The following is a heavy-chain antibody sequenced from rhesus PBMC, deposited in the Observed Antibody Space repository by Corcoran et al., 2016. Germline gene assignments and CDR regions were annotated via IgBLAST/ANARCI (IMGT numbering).Heavy chain of an antibody. CDR3: ARGYYEDDDGYYYTSYGLDS. Sequence: EVQLVESGGGLVQPGGSLRLSCAASGFTFSSYWMYWVRQAPGKGLEWVSRLSMDGSNTTYAYSVKGRFNSSRENAKNALYLQMNSWRAEDTAVYYCARGYYEDDDGYYYTSYGLDSWGQGVVVTVSS. CDR2: LSMDGSNT. V-gene: IGHV3-119*01. D-gene: IGHD3-9*01. J-gene: IGHJ6*01. CDR1: GFTFSSYW.